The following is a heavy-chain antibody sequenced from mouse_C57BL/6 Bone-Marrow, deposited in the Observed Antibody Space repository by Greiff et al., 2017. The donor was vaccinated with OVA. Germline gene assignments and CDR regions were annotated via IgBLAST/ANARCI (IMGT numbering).Heavy chain of an antibody. J-gene: IGHJ4*01. Sequence: EVQLVESGGGLVKPGGSLKLSCAASGFTFSSYAMSWVRQTPEKRLEWVATISDGGSYTYYPDNVKGRFTISRDNAKNNLYLQMSHLKSEDTAMYYCARVPFTTVVATNAMDYWGQGTSVTVSS. D-gene: IGHD1-1*01. CDR2: ISDGGSYT. CDR1: GFTFSSYA. V-gene: IGHV5-4*01. CDR3: ARVPFTTVVATNAMDY.